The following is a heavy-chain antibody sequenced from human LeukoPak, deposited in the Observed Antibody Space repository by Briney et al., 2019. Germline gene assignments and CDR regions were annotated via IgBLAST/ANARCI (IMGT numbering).Heavy chain of an antibody. J-gene: IGHJ4*02. CDR1: GFTFCSYA. V-gene: IGHV3-23*01. CDR2: ISGSGGST. D-gene: IGHD3-16*01. Sequence: GGSLRLSCAASGFTFCSYAMSRVRPAPGKGLEWVSAISGSGGSTYYADSVKGPFTISRDNSKNTLYLQMNSLRAEDTAVYYCAKEGDYFDYWGQGTLVTVSS. CDR3: AKEGDYFDY.